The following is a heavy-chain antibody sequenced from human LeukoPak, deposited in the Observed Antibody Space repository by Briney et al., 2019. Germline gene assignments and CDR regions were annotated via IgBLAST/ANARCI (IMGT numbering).Heavy chain of an antibody. J-gene: IGHJ4*02. Sequence: PGGSLRLSCGASGFDFSNNGMHWVRQAPGKGLEWVAFIRYDAANQYYADSVKGRFTISRDNSKNTLYLEIDSLRSEDTAIYHCAKDIAVSDSYFDYWGQGTLVTVTS. V-gene: IGHV3-30*02. CDR3: AKDIAVSDSYFDY. CDR1: GFDFSNNG. D-gene: IGHD6-19*01. CDR2: IRYDAANQ.